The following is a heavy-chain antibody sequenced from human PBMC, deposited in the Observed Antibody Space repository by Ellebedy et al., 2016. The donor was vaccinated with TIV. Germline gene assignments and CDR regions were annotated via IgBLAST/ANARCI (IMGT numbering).Heavy chain of an antibody. D-gene: IGHD1-7*01. J-gene: IGHJ4*02. CDR2: INSDGSST. V-gene: IGHV3-74*01. CDR1: GFTFSSYW. CDR3: AKELHMWGTIMIDC. Sequence: GESLKISCEASGFTFSSYWMHWVRQAPGKGLVWVSRINSDGSSTIYADSVKGRFTISRDNAKNMLYLQMNSLRAEDTAVYYCAKELHMWGTIMIDCWGPGTLVTVSS.